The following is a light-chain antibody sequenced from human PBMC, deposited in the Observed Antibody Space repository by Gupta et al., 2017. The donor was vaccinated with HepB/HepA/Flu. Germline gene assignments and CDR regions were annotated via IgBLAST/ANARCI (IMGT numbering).Light chain of an antibody. J-gene: IGKJ5*01. V-gene: IGKV3-15*01. CDR1: QSVTSK. Sequence: EIVMTQSPATLSVSPGERATLSCRASQSVTSKLAWYQQKPGQAPRLLIYGASTRATGIPARFSGSGSGTDFTLIISSLQSEDFAVYYCQHYNNWPPSTFGQGTRLEIK. CDR2: GAS. CDR3: QHYNNWPPST.